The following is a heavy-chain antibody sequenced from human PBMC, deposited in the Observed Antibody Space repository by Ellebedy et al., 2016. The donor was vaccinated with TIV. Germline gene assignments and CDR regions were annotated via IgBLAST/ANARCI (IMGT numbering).Heavy chain of an antibody. J-gene: IGHJ4*02. CDR3: AKSLYYGDSASYVFDY. CDR2: VADDGNAK. D-gene: IGHD4-17*01. Sequence: GESLKISCAASGFTFSRFGMHWVRQAPGKGLEWVAVVADDGNAKVYADSVKGRFTISRDNSKTTLYMQMNGLRPEDTAVYYCAKSLYYGDSASYVFDYWGLGTLVTVSS. V-gene: IGHV3-30*18. CDR1: GFTFSRFG.